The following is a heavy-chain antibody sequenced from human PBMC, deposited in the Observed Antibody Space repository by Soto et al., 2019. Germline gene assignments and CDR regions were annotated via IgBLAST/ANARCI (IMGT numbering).Heavy chain of an antibody. CDR1: GYTFTSYG. CDR2: ISAYNGNT. CDR3: ARGLDDFRSGYSNWFDP. J-gene: IGHJ5*02. Sequence: ASVKVSCKASGYTFTSYGISWVRQAPGQGLEWMGWISAYNGNTNYAQKLQGRVTMTTDTSTSTAYMELRSLRSDDTAVYYCARGLDDFRSGYSNWFDPWGQGTLVTVSS. V-gene: IGHV1-18*01. D-gene: IGHD3-3*01.